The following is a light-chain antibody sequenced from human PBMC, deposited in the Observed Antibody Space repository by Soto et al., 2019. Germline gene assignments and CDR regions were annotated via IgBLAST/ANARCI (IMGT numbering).Light chain of an antibody. J-gene: IGKJ4*01. V-gene: IGKV3-20*01. Sequence: EIVLTQSPGTLSLSPGERVTRSCRASQSVSSSYLAWYQQKPGQAPRLLIYGASSRATGIPDRFSGSGSGTDFTLTISRLEPEDFAVYYCQQYGSSPLTFGGGTKV. CDR2: GAS. CDR1: QSVSSSY. CDR3: QQYGSSPLT.